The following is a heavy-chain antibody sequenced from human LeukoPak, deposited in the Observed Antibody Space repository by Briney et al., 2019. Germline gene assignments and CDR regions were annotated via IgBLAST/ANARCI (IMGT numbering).Heavy chain of an antibody. CDR2: IYYSGNT. D-gene: IGHD5-24*01. CDR1: GDSINSFY. CDR3: ARHDGRDGYLLDL. Sequence: SETLSLTCTVSGDSINSFYWSWIRQPPGKGLEWIGYIYYSGNTSLNPSLKGRVTISIDTSKMLSLKLSSVTAADTAIYYCARHDGRDGYLLDLWGQGTLVTVSS. V-gene: IGHV4-59*08. J-gene: IGHJ4*02.